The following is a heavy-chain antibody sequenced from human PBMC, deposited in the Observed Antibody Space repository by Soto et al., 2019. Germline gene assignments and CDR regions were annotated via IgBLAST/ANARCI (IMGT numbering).Heavy chain of an antibody. CDR1: GFTFSAYA. Sequence: GESLKISCAASGFTFSAYAMHWVRQAPVKGLEWVALISYDGSSRNYADSVKGRFTISRDNSKNTLYLQMNSLRNEDTAVYYCARGAVTTNYYYYGMDVWGRGTTVTVSS. J-gene: IGHJ6*02. CDR2: ISYDGSSR. CDR3: ARGAVTTNYYYYGMDV. V-gene: IGHV3-30-3*01. D-gene: IGHD4-17*01.